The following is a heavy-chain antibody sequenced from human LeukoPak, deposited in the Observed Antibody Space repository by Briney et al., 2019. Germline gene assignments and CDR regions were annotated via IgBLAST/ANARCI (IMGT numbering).Heavy chain of an antibody. CDR1: GGSFSGYY. Sequence: SETLSLTCAVYGGSFSGYYWSWIRQPPGKGLEWIGEINHSGSTNYNPSLRSRVTISVDKSKNQFSLKLSSVTAADTAVYYCAREGSSGYWGQGTLVAVSS. D-gene: IGHD6-6*01. J-gene: IGHJ4*02. CDR3: AREGSSGY. CDR2: INHSGST. V-gene: IGHV4-34*01.